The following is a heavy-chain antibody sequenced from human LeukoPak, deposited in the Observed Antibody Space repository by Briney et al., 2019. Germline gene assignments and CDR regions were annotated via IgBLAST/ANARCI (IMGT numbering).Heavy chain of an antibody. V-gene: IGHV4-59*01. CDR1: GGSISGYY. CDR2: VYYGDST. CDR3: ARVKECSGDCYPFEY. J-gene: IGHJ4*02. Sequence: SETLSLTCTVSGGSISGYYWSWIRQPPGKGLEWIGYVYYGDSTKYNPSLKSRVTISVDKSKNNFSLRLSSVAAADTAVYYCARVKECSGDCYPFEYWGQGTLVTVSS. D-gene: IGHD2-21*02.